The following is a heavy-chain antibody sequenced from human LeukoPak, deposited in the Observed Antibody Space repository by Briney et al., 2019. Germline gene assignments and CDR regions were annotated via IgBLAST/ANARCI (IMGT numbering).Heavy chain of an antibody. CDR3: ARGLVLWFGELALKAFDI. J-gene: IGHJ3*02. D-gene: IGHD3-10*01. V-gene: IGHV6-1*01. CDR2: TYYRSKWYN. Sequence: PSQTLSLTCAISGDSVSSNSAAWNWIRQSPSRGLEWLGRTYYRSKWYNDYAVSVKSRITINPDTSKNQFSLQLNSVTPEDTAVYYCARGLVLWFGELALKAFDIWGQGTMVTVSS. CDR1: GDSVSSNSAA.